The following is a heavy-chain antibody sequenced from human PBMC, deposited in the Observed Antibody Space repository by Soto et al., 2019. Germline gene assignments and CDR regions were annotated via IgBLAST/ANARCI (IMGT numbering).Heavy chain of an antibody. Sequence: ASVKVSCKASGYTFTSYDINWVRQATGQGLEWMGWMNPNSGNTGYAQKFQGRVTMTRNTSISTAYMELSSLRSEDTAVYYCARLNFDGSYYYYYMDVWGKGTTVTVSS. D-gene: IGHD3-10*01. V-gene: IGHV1-8*01. CDR2: MNPNSGNT. CDR1: GYTFTSYD. J-gene: IGHJ6*03. CDR3: ARLNFDGSYYYYYMDV.